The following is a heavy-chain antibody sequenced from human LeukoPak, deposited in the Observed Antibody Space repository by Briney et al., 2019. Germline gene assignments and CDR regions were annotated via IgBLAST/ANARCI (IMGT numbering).Heavy chain of an antibody. D-gene: IGHD2-21*02. CDR1: GGSMSSYY. CDR3: ARGGVVTPEDAFDI. J-gene: IGHJ3*02. CDR2: IYYSGTT. V-gene: IGHV4-59*12. Sequence: SSETLSLTCTVSGGSMSSYYWSWIRQPPGKGLEWIGYIYYSGTTNYNPSLKSRVTISVDRSKNQFSLKLSSVTAADTAVYYCARGGVVTPEDAFDIWGQGTMVTVSS.